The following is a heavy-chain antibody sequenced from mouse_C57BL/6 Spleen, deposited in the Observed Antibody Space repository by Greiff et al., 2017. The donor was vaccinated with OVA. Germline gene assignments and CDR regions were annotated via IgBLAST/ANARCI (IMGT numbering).Heavy chain of an antibody. CDR1: GYSITSGYD. Sequence: ESGPGMVKPSQSLSLTCTVTGYSITSGYDWHWIRHFPGNKLEWMGYISYSGSTNYNPSLKSRISITHDTSKNHFFLKLNSVTTEDTATYYCARGEDYYGSNAMDYWGQGTSVTVSS. CDR3: ARGEDYYGSNAMDY. CDR2: ISYSGST. D-gene: IGHD1-1*01. J-gene: IGHJ4*01. V-gene: IGHV3-1*01.